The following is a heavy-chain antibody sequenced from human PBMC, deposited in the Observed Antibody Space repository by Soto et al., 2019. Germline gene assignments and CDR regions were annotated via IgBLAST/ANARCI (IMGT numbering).Heavy chain of an antibody. D-gene: IGHD1-26*01. Sequence: QVQLQESGPGLVKPSQTLSLTCTVSGDYISNGGYYWSWIRQHPGKGLEWIGYIYYSGSTVYNPSLSSRPTISVDTSKNQFSLKLSSVTAADTAVYYCAREGGSYSSYFDHWGQGTLVTVSS. CDR2: IYYSGST. V-gene: IGHV4-31*03. J-gene: IGHJ4*02. CDR3: AREGGSYSSYFDH. CDR1: GDYISNGGYY.